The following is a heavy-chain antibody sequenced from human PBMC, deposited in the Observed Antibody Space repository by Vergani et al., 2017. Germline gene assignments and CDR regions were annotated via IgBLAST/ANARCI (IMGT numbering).Heavy chain of an antibody. J-gene: IGHJ4*02. V-gene: IGHV4-59*01. CDR2: IYYSGST. CDR3: ARAKNWNYPTYYLDY. D-gene: IGHD1-7*01. Sequence: QVQLQESGPGLVKPSETLSLTCTVSGGSISSYYWSWIRQPPGKGLEWIGYIYYSGSTNYNPSLKSRVTISVDTSKNQFSLKLRSVTAADTAVYYCARAKNWNYPTYYLDYWGQGTLVTVSS. CDR1: GGSISSYY.